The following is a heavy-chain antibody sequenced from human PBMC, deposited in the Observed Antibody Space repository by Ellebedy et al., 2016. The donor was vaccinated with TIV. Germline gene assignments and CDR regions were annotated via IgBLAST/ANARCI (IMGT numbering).Heavy chain of an antibody. CDR2: INHSGST. CDR1: GGSFSGYY. D-gene: IGHD4-23*01. Sequence: SQTLSLTCAVYGGSFSGYYWSWIRQPPGKGLEWIGEINHSGSTNYNPSLKSRVTISVDTSKNQFSLKLSSVTAADTAVYYCATTLMTTVVTDAFDIWGQGTMVTVSS. V-gene: IGHV4-34*01. J-gene: IGHJ3*02. CDR3: ATTLMTTVVTDAFDI.